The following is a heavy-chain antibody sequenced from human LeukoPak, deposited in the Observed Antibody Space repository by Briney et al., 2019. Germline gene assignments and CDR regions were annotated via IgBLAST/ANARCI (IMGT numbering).Heavy chain of an antibody. J-gene: IGHJ4*02. CDR2: INHSGST. V-gene: IGHV4-34*01. CDR3: ARVTGYMIEDYFDY. D-gene: IGHD3-22*01. CDR1: GGSFSGYY. Sequence: TASETLSLTCAVYGGSFSGYYWSWIRQPPGKGLEWIGEINHSGSTNYNPSLKSRVTISVDTSKNQFSLKLRSVTAADTAVYYCARVTGYMIEDYFDYWGQGTLVTVSS.